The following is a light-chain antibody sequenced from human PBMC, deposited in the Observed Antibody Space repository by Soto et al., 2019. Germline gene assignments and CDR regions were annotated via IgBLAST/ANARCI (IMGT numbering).Light chain of an antibody. Sequence: AIRMTQSPSSLSACTGDRVTITCRASQGISSYLAWYQQKPGKAPKLLIHAASTLQSGVPSRFSGSGSGTDFTLTISCLQSEDFVTYYCQQYYSYPRTFGQGTKLEIK. CDR2: AAS. J-gene: IGKJ2*01. V-gene: IGKV1-8*01. CDR1: QGISSY. CDR3: QQYYSYPRT.